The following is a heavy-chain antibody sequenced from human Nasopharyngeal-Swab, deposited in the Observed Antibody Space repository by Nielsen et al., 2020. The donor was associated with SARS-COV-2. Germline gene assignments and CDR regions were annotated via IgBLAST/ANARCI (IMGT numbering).Heavy chain of an antibody. J-gene: IGHJ6*03. CDR3: AGATNKYYYYYYMDV. V-gene: IGHV3-53*01. CDR2: IYSGGST. Sequence: GGSLRLSCAASGFTVSSNYMSWVCQAPGKGLEWVSVIYSGGSTYYADSVKGRFTISRDNSKNTLYLQMNSLRAEDTAVYYCAGATNKYYYYYYMDVWGKGTTVTVSS. D-gene: IGHD5-12*01. CDR1: GFTVSSNY.